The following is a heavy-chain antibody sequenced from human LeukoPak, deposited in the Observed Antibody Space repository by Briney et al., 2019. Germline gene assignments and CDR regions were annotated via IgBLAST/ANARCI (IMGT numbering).Heavy chain of an antibody. Sequence: GGSLRLSCAASGFTFSSYSMNWVRQAPGKGLEWVSSISSSSSYIYYADSVKGRFTISRDNAKNSLYLQMNSLRAEDTAVYYCARDTSHGSGSYYNPDLDCYYYGMDVWGQGTTVTVSS. D-gene: IGHD3-10*01. V-gene: IGHV3-21*01. J-gene: IGHJ6*02. CDR3: ARDTSHGSGSYYNPDLDCYYYGMDV. CDR2: ISSSSSYI. CDR1: GFTFSSYS.